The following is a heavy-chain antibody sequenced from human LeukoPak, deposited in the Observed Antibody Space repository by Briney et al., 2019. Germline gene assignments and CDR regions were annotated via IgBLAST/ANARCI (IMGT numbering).Heavy chain of an antibody. V-gene: IGHV3-7*01. Sequence: GGSLRLSCAASGFTFSSYWMSWVRQAPGKGLEWVANIKQDGSEKYYVDSVKGRFTISRDNAKNSLYPQMNSLRAEDTAVYYCARDAYYYDSSGYDYFDYWGQGTLVTVSS. J-gene: IGHJ4*02. CDR3: ARDAYYYDSSGYDYFDY. D-gene: IGHD3-22*01. CDR2: IKQDGSEK. CDR1: GFTFSSYW.